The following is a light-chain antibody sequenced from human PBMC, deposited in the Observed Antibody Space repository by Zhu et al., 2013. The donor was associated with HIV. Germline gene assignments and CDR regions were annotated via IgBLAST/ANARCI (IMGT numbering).Light chain of an antibody. Sequence: ERVLTQSPATLSASPGERATLSCRASQSVGSNLAWYHQKPGQPPRLLMYETSTRAAGIPARFSGSGSVRDFTLTITGLEPEDFAVYYCQQYGSSPLTFGG. CDR1: QSVGSN. CDR3: QQYGSSPLT. J-gene: IGKJ4*01. CDR2: ETS. V-gene: IGKV3-20*01.